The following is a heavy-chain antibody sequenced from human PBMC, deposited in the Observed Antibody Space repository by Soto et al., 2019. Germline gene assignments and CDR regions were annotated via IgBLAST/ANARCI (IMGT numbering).Heavy chain of an antibody. CDR2: ISYDGSNT. V-gene: IGHV3-30*18. Sequence: PGGSLRLSCAASGFTFSSYGMHWVRQAPGKGLEWVAVISYDGSNTYYADSVKGRFTISRDNSKNTLYLQMNSLRAEDTAVYYCAKDSIGYYYYGMDVWGQGTTVTVAS. CDR3: AKDSIGYYYYGMDV. J-gene: IGHJ6*02. CDR1: GFTFSSYG.